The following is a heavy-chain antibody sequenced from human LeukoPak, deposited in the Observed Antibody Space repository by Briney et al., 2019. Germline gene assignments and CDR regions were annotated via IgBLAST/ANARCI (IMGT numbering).Heavy chain of an antibody. CDR3: ARQNQFYDY. CDR1: GGSINSRSYY. D-gene: IGHD3-3*01. J-gene: IGHJ4*02. Sequence: SETLSLTFIVSGGSINSRSYYWGWIRQPPGKGLEWMGSIYYSGSTYYNPSLKSRVTISADTSKNHFSLKLSSVTAADTAVYYCARQNQFYDYWGQGTLVTVSS. V-gene: IGHV4-39*01. CDR2: IYYSGST.